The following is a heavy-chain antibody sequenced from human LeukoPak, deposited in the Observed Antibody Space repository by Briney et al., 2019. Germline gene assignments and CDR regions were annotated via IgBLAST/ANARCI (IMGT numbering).Heavy chain of an antibody. CDR3: ARDNWNYGSSMDV. V-gene: IGHV4-61*08. J-gene: IGHJ6*02. CDR2: IYYSGST. D-gene: IGHD1-7*01. CDR1: GGSISSGGYY. Sequence: SQTLSLTCTVSGGSISSGGYYWSWIRQPPGKGLEWIGYIYYSGSTNYNPSLKSRVTISVDTSKNQFSLKLSSVTAADTAVYHCARDNWNYGSSMDVWGQGTTVTVSS.